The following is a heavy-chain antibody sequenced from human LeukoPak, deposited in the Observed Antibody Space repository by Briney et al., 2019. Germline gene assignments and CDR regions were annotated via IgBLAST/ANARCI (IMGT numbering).Heavy chain of an antibody. CDR1: GFTFSDYY. CDR2: ISSSGSTI. V-gene: IGHV3-11*01. D-gene: IGHD3-10*01. Sequence: PGGSLRLSCAASGFTFSDYYMSWIRQAPGKGLEWVSYISSSGSTIYYADSVKGRFTISRDNAKNSLYLQMNSLRAEDTAVYYCARDLLYGSGRYYYYMDVWGKGTTVTISS. CDR3: ARDLLYGSGRYYYYMDV. J-gene: IGHJ6*03.